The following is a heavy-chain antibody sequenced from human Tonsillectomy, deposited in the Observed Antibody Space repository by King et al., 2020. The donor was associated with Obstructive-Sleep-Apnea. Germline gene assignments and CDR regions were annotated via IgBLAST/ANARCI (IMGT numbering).Heavy chain of an antibody. D-gene: IGHD3-9*01. CDR3: ARSPYYDILSGYYNGAFDI. V-gene: IGHV4-59*08. CDR2: IYYSGST. CDR1: GGSISSYY. J-gene: IGHJ3*02. Sequence: QVQLQESGPGLVKPSETLSLTCTVSGGSISSYYWSWIRQPPGKGLEWIGYIYYSGSTNYNPSLKSRVTISVDTSNNQFSLKLTSVTAADTAVYYCARSPYYDILSGYYNGAFDIWGQGTMVTVSS.